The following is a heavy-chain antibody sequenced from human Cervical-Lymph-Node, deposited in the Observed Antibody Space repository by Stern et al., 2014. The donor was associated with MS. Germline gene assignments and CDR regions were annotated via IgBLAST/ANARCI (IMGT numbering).Heavy chain of an antibody. CDR2: IIPIFGTA. J-gene: IGHJ6*02. CDR1: GGTFSSYA. CDR3: ARGAVAKDYYYYYGMDV. Sequence: QMQLVESGAEVKKPGSSVKVSCKASGGTFSSYAISWVRQAPGKGLEWMGGIIPIFGTAKYAQQLQGRVTINEDPSTSTDYTELSSLRSEGTAVYYCARGAVAKDYYYYYGMDVWGQGTTVTVSS. D-gene: IGHD6-19*01. V-gene: IGHV1-69*01.